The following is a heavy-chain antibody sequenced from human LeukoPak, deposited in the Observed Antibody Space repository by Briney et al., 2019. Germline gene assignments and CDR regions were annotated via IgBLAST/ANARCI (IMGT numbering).Heavy chain of an antibody. Sequence: ASVKVSCKASGYTFTTYDINWVRQATGQGLEWMGWMNPNSGDTGYTQKFQGRVTITRNTSISTAYMELSSLRSEDTAVYYCARGRGSGHKENWFDPWGRGTLVTVSS. V-gene: IGHV1-8*01. CDR3: ARGRGSGHKENWFDP. D-gene: IGHD6-19*01. J-gene: IGHJ5*02. CDR1: GYTFTTYD. CDR2: MNPNSGDT.